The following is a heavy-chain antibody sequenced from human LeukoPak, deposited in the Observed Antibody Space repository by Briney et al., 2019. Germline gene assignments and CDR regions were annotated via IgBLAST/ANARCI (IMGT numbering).Heavy chain of an antibody. CDR1: GFTFNSYS. CDR3: AKDQRVLLWFGEDHDAFDI. CDR2: ISGSNSYI. V-gene: IGHV3-21*04. Sequence: GGSLRLSCAASGFTFNSYSMNWVRQARGKGLEWVSSISGSNSYIYYADSMKGRFTISRDNSKNTLYLQMNSLRAEDTAVYYCAKDQRVLLWFGEDHDAFDIWGQGTMVTVSS. D-gene: IGHD3-10*01. J-gene: IGHJ3*02.